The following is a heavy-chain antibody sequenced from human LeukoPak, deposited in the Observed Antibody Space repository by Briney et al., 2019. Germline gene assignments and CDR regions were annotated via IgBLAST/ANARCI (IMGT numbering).Heavy chain of an antibody. J-gene: IGHJ4*02. CDR2: ISGSGGRT. V-gene: IGHV3-23*01. CDR1: GFTFSSYA. D-gene: IGHD3-22*01. CDR3: AKDHIRPYYYDSSGSDFDC. Sequence: GGSLRLSCAASGFTFSSYAMSWVRQAPGKGLEWVSAISGSGGRTYYADSVKGRFTISRDNSKNTLYLQMNSLRAEDTAVYYCAKDHIRPYYYDSSGSDFDCWGQGTLVTVSS.